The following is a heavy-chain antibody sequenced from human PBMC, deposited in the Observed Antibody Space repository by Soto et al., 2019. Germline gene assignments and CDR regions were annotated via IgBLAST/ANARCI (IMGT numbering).Heavy chain of an antibody. V-gene: IGHV1-3*01. CDR3: ARDLGGWTDY. D-gene: IGHD6-19*01. Sequence: QVQLVQSGAEVKKPGASVKVSCKASGYTFTSYAMQWVRQAPGQRLEWMGWINAGNGNTKYSQKFQGRVTITSDTSEITDYMELSSLRSEDTAVYYCARDLGGWTDYWGQGTLVTVSS. CDR1: GYTFTSYA. CDR2: INAGNGNT. J-gene: IGHJ4*02.